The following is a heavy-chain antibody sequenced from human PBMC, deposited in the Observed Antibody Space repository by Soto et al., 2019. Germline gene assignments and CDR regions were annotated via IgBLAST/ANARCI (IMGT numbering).Heavy chain of an antibody. V-gene: IGHV4-31*03. D-gene: IGHD6-19*01. J-gene: IGHJ5*02. Sequence: QVQLQESGPGLVKPSQTLSLTCTVSGGSISSSDYYWSWIRQHPGKGLEWSGYICYSGSAYYNPSLKRRVTISVDTSKNQVSLKVTSVTAADTAVYYCAREFAPNSRGWYAVLVRWFDPCGQGTLVTVSS. CDR2: ICYSGSA. CDR3: AREFAPNSRGWYAVLVRWFDP. CDR1: GGSISSSDYY.